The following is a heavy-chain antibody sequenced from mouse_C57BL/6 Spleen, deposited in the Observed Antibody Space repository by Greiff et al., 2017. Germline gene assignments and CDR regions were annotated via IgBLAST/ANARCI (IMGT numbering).Heavy chain of an antibody. CDR3: ASDYYGSSYDWYFDV. CDR1: GYTFTSYW. CDR2: IYPGSGST. V-gene: IGHV1-55*01. J-gene: IGHJ1*03. D-gene: IGHD1-1*01. Sequence: VQLQQPGAELVKPGASVKMSCKASGYTFTSYWITWVKQRPGQGLEWIGDIYPGSGSTNYNEKFKSKATLTVDTSSSTAYMQLSSLTSEDSAVYYCASDYYGSSYDWYFDVWGTGTTVTVSS.